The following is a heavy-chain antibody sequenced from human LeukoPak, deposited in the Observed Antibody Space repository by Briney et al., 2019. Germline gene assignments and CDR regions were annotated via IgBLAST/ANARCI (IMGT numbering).Heavy chain of an antibody. CDR1: GFSLSTSGMP. CDR2: IDWDDDT. J-gene: IGHJ4*02. V-gene: IGHV2-70*04. Sequence: SGPTLVNPTETLTLTCTFSGFSLSTSGMPASWIRQPPGKALTWLARIDWDDDTFYSTSLKTRITISKDTSKNQVVLTVTNIDPVDTATYYCARSPVGDFDYWGQGTLVTVSS. CDR3: ARSPVGDFDY. D-gene: IGHD3-10*01.